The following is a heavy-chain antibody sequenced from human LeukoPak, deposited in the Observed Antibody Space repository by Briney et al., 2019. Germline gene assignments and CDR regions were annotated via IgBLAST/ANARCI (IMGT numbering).Heavy chain of an antibody. CDR1: GLTLGGYD. CDR2: VSTGKHT. Sequence: GGSLRLSCTASGLTLGGYDMSWVRHTTGDGLEWVTAVSTGKHTFYAGAVRSRFAASRKDAKNALILQMNRLRAGDTAIYYCVREARGYHYTYFDYWGQGSLVTVSS. D-gene: IGHD5-18*01. J-gene: IGHJ4*02. CDR3: VREARGYHYTYFDY. V-gene: IGHV3-13*01.